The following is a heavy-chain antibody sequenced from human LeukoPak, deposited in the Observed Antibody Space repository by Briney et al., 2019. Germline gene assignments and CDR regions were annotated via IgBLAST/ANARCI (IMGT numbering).Heavy chain of an antibody. Sequence: GGSLRLSCAASGFIFSSYSMNWVRQAPGKGLEWVSSISSSSSYIYYADSVKGRFTISRDNAKNSLYLQMNSLRAEDTAVYYCASVYNWNDVFAFDIWGQGTMVTVSS. CDR3: ASVYNWNDVFAFDI. CDR2: ISSSSSYI. CDR1: GFIFSSYS. V-gene: IGHV3-21*01. J-gene: IGHJ3*02. D-gene: IGHD1-20*01.